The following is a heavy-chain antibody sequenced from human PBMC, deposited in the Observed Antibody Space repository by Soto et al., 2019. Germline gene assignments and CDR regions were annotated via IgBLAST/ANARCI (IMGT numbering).Heavy chain of an antibody. V-gene: IGHV1-18*01. J-gene: IGHJ4*02. CDR1: GYTFTSYG. D-gene: IGHD3-22*01. CDR3: ARTTDYYDSSGYPAAHYFDY. Sequence: ASVKVSCKASGYTFTSYGISWVRQAPGQGLEWMGWISAYNGNTNYAQKLQGRVTMTTDTSTSTAYMELRSLRSDDTAVYYCARTTDYYDSSGYPAAHYFDYWGQGTLVTVSS. CDR2: ISAYNGNT.